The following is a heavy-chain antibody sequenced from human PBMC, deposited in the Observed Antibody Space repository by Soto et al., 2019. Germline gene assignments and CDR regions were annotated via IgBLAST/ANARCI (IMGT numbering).Heavy chain of an antibody. J-gene: IGHJ5*01. CDR2: IYWDDDK. CDR1: GFSLSTHGVG. CDR3: AHAMLYCTGGSCSTWFDS. Sequence: QITLKESGPTLVKPTQTLTLTCTFSGFSLSTHGVGVGWVRQPAGKALEWLALIYWDDDKRYSASLNSRLTITKDPPKNQVVLTMTHMDPVDTATYYCAHAMLYCTGGSCSTWFDSWGQGTLVTVSS. V-gene: IGHV2-5*02. D-gene: IGHD2-15*01.